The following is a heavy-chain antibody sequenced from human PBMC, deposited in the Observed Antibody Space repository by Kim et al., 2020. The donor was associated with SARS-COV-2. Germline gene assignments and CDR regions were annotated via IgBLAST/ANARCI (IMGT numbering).Heavy chain of an antibody. V-gene: IGHV4-39*01. CDR3: ARNRAYDSSGLNWFDP. CDR2: IYYSGST. CDR1: GGSISSSSYY. Sequence: SETLSLTCTVSGGSISSSSYYWGWIRQPPGKGLEWIGSIYYSGSTYYNPSLKSRVTISVDTSKNQFSLKLSSVTAADTAVYYCARNRAYDSSGLNWFDPWGQGTLVTVSS. D-gene: IGHD3-22*01. J-gene: IGHJ5*02.